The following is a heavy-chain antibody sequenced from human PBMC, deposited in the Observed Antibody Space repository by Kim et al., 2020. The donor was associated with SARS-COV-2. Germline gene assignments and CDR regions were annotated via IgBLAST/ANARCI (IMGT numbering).Heavy chain of an antibody. V-gene: IGHV4-39*01. CDR3: ARRGDTTMVYCFDY. CDR2: IYYSGNT. D-gene: IGHD5-18*01. CDR1: GGSISNSNYY. Sequence: SETLSLTCTVSGGSISNSNYYWGWIRQAPGKGLEWIGNIYYSGNTYYNPSLKSRVTISVDTSKNQFSLKLSSVTAADTAVYYCARRGDTTMVYCFDYWDQGTLVTVSS. J-gene: IGHJ4*02.